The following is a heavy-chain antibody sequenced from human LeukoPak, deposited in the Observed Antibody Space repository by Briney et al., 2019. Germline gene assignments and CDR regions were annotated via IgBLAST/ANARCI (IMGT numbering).Heavy chain of an antibody. Sequence: GGSLRLSCAASGFTFSSYAMHWVRQAPGKGLEWVAVISYDGSNKYYADSVKGRFTISRDNSKNTLYLQMNSLRAEDTAVYYCAKDQTTVTTCLDYWGQGTLVTVSS. D-gene: IGHD4-17*01. CDR3: AKDQTTVTTCLDY. CDR2: ISYDGSNK. V-gene: IGHV3-30*04. J-gene: IGHJ4*02. CDR1: GFTFSSYA.